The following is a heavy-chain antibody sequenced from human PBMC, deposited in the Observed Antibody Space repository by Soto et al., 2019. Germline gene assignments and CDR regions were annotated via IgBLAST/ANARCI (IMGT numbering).Heavy chain of an antibody. D-gene: IGHD3-10*01. Sequence: SETLSLTCTVSGGSISSYYWSCIRQPPGKGLEWIGYIYYSGSTNYNPSLKSRVTISVDTSKNQFSLKLSSVTAADTAVYYCARLGANMVRGVPYYYGMDVWGQGTTVTVSS. J-gene: IGHJ6*02. CDR1: GGSISSYY. CDR2: IYYSGST. V-gene: IGHV4-59*01. CDR3: ARLGANMVRGVPYYYGMDV.